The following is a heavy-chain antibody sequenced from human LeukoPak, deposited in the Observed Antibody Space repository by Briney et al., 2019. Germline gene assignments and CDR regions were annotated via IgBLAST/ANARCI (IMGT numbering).Heavy chain of an antibody. CDR1: GFTFSNYG. CDR2: ISSSGSGT. CDR3: ARGSGGSGYYLPFDI. V-gene: IGHV3-23*01. Sequence: GGSLRLSCAASGFTFSNYGMSWARQAPGKGLEWVSIISSSGSGTHYADSVKGRFTISRDNSKNTVFLQMNSLRAEDTAVYYCARGSGGSGYYLPFDIWGQGAMVTVSP. J-gene: IGHJ3*02. D-gene: IGHD5-12*01.